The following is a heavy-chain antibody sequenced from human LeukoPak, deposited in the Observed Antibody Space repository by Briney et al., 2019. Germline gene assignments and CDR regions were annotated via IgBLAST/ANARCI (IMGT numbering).Heavy chain of an antibody. J-gene: IGHJ6*02. CDR3: ASTYYDSSGYGDYYYGMDV. Sequence: SVKVSCTASGGTFSSYAISWVRQAPGQGLEWMGGIIPIFGTANYAQKFQGRVTITADESTSTAYMELSSLRSEDTAVYYCASTYYDSSGYGDYYYGMDVWGQGTTVTVSS. CDR2: IIPIFGTA. D-gene: IGHD3-22*01. V-gene: IGHV1-69*13. CDR1: GGTFSSYA.